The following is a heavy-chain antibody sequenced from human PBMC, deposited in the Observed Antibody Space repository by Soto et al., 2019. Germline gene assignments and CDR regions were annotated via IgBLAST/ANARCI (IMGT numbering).Heavy chain of an antibody. Sequence: EVQLLESGGGLVQRGGSLRLSCAASGFIFNNYAMTWVRQAPGKGLEWVARVSGRGGSAYYADSVKGRVTTSRDNSPNTLYLQQTNGRDADTAVYYSVRRAGGAVVWYYDLWGRGTLVSVFS. D-gene: IGHD2-21*01. CDR1: GFIFNNYA. CDR3: VRRAGGAVVWYYDL. V-gene: IGHV3-23*01. CDR2: VSGRGGSA. J-gene: IGHJ2*01.